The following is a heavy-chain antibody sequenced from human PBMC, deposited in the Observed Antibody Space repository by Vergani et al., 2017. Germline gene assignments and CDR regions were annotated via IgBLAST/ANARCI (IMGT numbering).Heavy chain of an antibody. CDR2: NNHSGST. D-gene: IGHD6-13*01. CDR1: GGSFSGYY. V-gene: IGHV4-34*01. CDR3: ARSSRYSSSWYGY. Sequence: QVQLQQWGAGLLKPSETLSLTCAVYGGSFSGYYWSWIRQPPGKGLEWIGENNHSGSTNYNPSLKSRVTISVDTSKNQFSLKLSSVTAEDTAVYYCARSSRYSSSWYGYWGQGTLVTVSS. J-gene: IGHJ4*02.